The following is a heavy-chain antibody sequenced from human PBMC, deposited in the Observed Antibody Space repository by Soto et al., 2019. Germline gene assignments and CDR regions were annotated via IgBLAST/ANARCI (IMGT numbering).Heavy chain of an antibody. D-gene: IGHD2-8*02. CDR2: ISAHNGNT. J-gene: IGHJ4*02. V-gene: IGHV1-18*01. CDR3: ARGRYWDY. Sequence: QGHLVQSGADVRKPGASVKVACKGSGYPFTSYGITWVRQAPGQGLAWMGWISAHNGNTNYARKLQGRVTVTRDTSTSTAYMELRSLRADDTAVYYCARGRYWDYWGQGALVTVSS. CDR1: GYPFTSYG.